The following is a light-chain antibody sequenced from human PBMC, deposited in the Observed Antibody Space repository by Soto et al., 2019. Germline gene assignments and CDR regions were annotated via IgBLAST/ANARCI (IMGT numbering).Light chain of an antibody. CDR1: SSDVGGYNL. CDR3: SSYIPRITDWA. Sequence: QSVLTQPASVSGSPGQSITISCTGTSSDVGGYNLVSWYQQHPGEAPKLMIYEVTNRPSGVSNRFSGSKSGNKASLTISGLHAEDEADYYCSSYIPRITDWAFGGGTKLTVL. V-gene: IGLV2-14*03. J-gene: IGLJ3*02. CDR2: EVT.